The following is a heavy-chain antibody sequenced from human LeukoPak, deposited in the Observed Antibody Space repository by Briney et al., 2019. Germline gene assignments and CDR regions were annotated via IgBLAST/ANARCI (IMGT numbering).Heavy chain of an antibody. Sequence: ASVKVSCKASGYTFTSYYMHWVRQPPGQGLEWMGIINPSGGSTSYAQKFQGRVTMTRDTSTSTVYMEPSSLRSEDTAVYYCARDQRFYDFWSGYYGGDFDYWGQGTLVTVSS. CDR3: ARDQRFYDFWSGYYGGDFDY. D-gene: IGHD3-3*01. J-gene: IGHJ4*02. CDR1: GYTFTSYY. CDR2: INPSGGST. V-gene: IGHV1-46*01.